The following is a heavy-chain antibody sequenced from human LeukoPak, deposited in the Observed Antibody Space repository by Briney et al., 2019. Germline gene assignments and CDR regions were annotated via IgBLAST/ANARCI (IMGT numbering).Heavy chain of an antibody. CDR2: VHRSGRT. J-gene: IGHJ4*02. CDR1: IDPNHVHY. Sequence: PSETLSLTCAVSIDPNHVHYWICVRHSPGKGLEWIGEVHRSGRTNYMPSLKSRVTISIDNSKDQISLDLASVTAADTAVYYCATEMLGAPTPGAYWGQGTLVTVSS. V-gene: IGHV4-4*08. D-gene: IGHD2-8*01. CDR3: ATEMLGAPTPGAY.